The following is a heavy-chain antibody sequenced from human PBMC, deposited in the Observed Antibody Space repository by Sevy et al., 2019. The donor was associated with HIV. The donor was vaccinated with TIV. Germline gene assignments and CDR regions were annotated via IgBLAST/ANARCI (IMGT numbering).Heavy chain of an antibody. J-gene: IGHJ3*02. Sequence: SETLSLTCTVSGGSISSGDYYWSWIRQPPGKGLEWIGYIYYSGSTYYNPSLKSRVTISVDTSKNQFSLKLSSVTAADTAVYYCAREPYYYDSSGYGTDAFDIWGQGTMVTVSS. CDR1: GGSISSGDYY. CDR3: AREPYYYDSSGYGTDAFDI. D-gene: IGHD3-22*01. CDR2: IYYSGST. V-gene: IGHV4-30-4*01.